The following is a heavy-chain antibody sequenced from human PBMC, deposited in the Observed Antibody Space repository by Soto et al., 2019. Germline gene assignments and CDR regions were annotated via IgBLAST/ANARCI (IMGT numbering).Heavy chain of an antibody. D-gene: IGHD3-22*01. CDR1: GDSISRIDYY. Sequence: QVQLQESGPGLVKPSQTLSLTCSVSGDSISRIDYYWTWIRQHPEKGLEWIGNIYFRGNTYYSPSLESRLTISVDTSKHQFSLKLTSVTAADTAVYYCAREGGSYDSGGYLIRCAFEIWGQGTMVTVSS. J-gene: IGHJ3*02. CDR3: AREGGSYDSGGYLIRCAFEI. CDR2: IYFRGNT. V-gene: IGHV4-31*03.